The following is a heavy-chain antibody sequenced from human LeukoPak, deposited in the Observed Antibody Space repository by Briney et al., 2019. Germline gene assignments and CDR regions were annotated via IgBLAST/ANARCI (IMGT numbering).Heavy chain of an antibody. D-gene: IGHD3-3*01. V-gene: IGHV4-34*01. CDR2: INHSGST. CDR3: ARGAEYYAIWRGYAGYSDY. CDR1: GGSFSGYY. Sequence: SETLSLTCAVYGGSFSGYYWSWIRQPPGKGLEWIGEINHSGSTNYNPSLRSRLTISLDRSKQKFSLKLTSVTAADTAVYFCARGAEYYAIWRGYAGYSDYWGQGISVTVSS. J-gene: IGHJ4*02.